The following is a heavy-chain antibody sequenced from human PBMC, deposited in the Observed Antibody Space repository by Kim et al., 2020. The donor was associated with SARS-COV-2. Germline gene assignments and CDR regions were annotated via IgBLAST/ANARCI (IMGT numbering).Heavy chain of an antibody. V-gene: IGHV2-70*01. CDR2: IDWDQYP. CDR3: ARTHYYGSGRSGYSYGMDV. Sequence: RPPPGHSMGWLALIDWDQYPYYHTSLKTRLTISKDTSKNQVVLTMTNMDPVDTATYSCARTHYYGSGRSGYSYGMDVWGQGTTVTVSS. D-gene: IGHD3-10*01. J-gene: IGHJ6*02.